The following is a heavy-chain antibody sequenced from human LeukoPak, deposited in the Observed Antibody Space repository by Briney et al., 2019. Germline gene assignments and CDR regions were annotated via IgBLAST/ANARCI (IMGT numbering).Heavy chain of an antibody. J-gene: IGHJ6*03. CDR2: MNPTGGDT. V-gene: IGHV1-8*01. D-gene: IGHD2-21*01. CDR1: GYTFSDYD. Sequence: ASVKVSCKASGYTFSDYDVNWVRQAPGQGLEWMGWMNPTGGDTGYAQKFQGRVTMTRSMSRNTAYMELSRLRSEDTAVYFCARVVMEAFYYYYMDVWGKGTTIIISS. CDR3: ARVVMEAFYYYYMDV.